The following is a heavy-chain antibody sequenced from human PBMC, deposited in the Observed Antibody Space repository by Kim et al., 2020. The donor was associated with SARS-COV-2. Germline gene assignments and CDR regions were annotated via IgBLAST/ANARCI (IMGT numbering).Heavy chain of an antibody. CDR1: GFTFSSYW. CDR3: ARDSGDGSGTYTFAY. Sequence: GGSLRLSCAASGFTFSSYWMHWVRQAPGKGLVWVSRINGDGSITAYADSVKGRFTISRDNAKNTLYLQMNSLRAEDTALYYCARDSGDGSGTYTFAYWGQGTLVTVSA. D-gene: IGHD3-10*01. CDR2: INGDGSIT. J-gene: IGHJ4*02. V-gene: IGHV3-74*01.